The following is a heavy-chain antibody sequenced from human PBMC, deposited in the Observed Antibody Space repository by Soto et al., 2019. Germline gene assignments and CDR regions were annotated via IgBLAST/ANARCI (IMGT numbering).Heavy chain of an antibody. CDR2: INYSGST. D-gene: IGHD3-3*01. J-gene: IGHJ4*02. CDR3: ARGGWRQIDY. CDR1: GGSIGSYY. V-gene: IGHV4-59*08. Sequence: QVQLQETGPGLVKPSETLSLTCSVSGGSIGSYYWSWIRQPPGKGLEWIRYINYSGSTNYNPSLKSRVTISVDTSKNQFSLKLSSVTAADTAVYYCARGGWRQIDYWGQGTLVTVSS.